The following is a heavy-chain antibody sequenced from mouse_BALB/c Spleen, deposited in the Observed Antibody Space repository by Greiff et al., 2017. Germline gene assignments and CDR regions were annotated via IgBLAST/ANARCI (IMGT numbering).Heavy chain of an antibody. Sequence: EVMLVESGGGLVQPGGSLRLSCATSGFTFSDFYMEWVRQPPGKRLEWIAASRNKANDYTTEYSASVKGRFIVSRDTSQSILYLQMNALRAEDTAIYYCARDAALNSLLGYWYFDVWGAGTTVTVSS. J-gene: IGHJ1*01. V-gene: IGHV7-1*02. CDR3: ARDAALNSLLGYWYFDV. CDR1: GFTFSDFY. D-gene: IGHD1-2*01. CDR2: SRNKANDYTT.